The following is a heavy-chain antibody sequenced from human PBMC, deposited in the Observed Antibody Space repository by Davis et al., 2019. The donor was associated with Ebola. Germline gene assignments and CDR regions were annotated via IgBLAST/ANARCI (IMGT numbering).Heavy chain of an antibody. V-gene: IGHV3-21*01. CDR3: AREGKYRDESRTFDY. CDR1: GFTFSHYS. CDR2: ISGSGTYI. J-gene: IGHJ4*02. D-gene: IGHD2-2*01. Sequence: GESLKISCAASGFTFSHYSMNWVRQAPGKGLEWVSSISGSGTYIYYADSVKGRFAISRDNAKNSLYLQMNSLRADDTAVYYCAREGKYRDESRTFDYWGQGTLVTVSS.